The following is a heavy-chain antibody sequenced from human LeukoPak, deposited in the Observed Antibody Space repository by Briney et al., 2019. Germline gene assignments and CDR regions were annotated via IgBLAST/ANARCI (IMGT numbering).Heavy chain of an antibody. CDR2: ISAYKGNT. D-gene: IGHD3-9*01. V-gene: IGHV1-18*04. Sequence: GASMKVSCKASGYTLTSNGISWVRQAPGQGLEWMGWISAYKGNTNYAQKFQGRVTMTTDTSTSTAYMELRSLRSDDTAVYYCARWRGADVLRYFDYEMEPAAPSGHFDHWGQGTLVTVSS. CDR1: GYTLTSNG. CDR3: ARWRGADVLRYFDYEMEPAAPSGHFDH. J-gene: IGHJ4*02.